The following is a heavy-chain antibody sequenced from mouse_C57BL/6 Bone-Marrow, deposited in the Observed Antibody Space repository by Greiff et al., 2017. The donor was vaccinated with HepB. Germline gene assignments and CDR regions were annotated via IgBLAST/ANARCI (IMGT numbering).Heavy chain of an antibody. J-gene: IGHJ3*01. D-gene: IGHD6-1*01. CDR2: IYPGSGST. CDR3: ARGASHPTWFAY. CDR1: GYTFTSYW. Sequence: QVQLQQPGAELVKPGASVKMSCKASGYTFTSYWLTWVKQRPGQGLEWIGDIYPGSGSTNYNEKFKSKATLTVDTSSSTAYMQLSSLTAEDSAVYYCARGASHPTWFAYWGQGTLVTVSA. V-gene: IGHV1-55*01.